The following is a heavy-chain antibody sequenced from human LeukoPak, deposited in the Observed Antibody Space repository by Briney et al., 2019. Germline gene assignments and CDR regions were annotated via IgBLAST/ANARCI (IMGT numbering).Heavy chain of an antibody. CDR2: IIPIFGTA. V-gene: IGHV1-69*06. J-gene: IGHJ1*01. Sequence: ASVKVSCKASGGTFSSYAISWVRQAPGQGLEWMGGIIPIFGTANYAQKFQGRVTITADKSTSTAYMELSSPRSEDTAVYYCAGDFLTTVTPKYFQHWGQGTLVTVSS. CDR1: GGTFSSYA. CDR3: AGDFLTTVTPKYFQH. D-gene: IGHD4-17*01.